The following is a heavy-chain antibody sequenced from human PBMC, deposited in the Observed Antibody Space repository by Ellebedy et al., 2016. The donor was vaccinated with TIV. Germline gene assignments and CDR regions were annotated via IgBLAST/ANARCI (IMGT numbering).Heavy chain of an antibody. CDR1: GYTFTGYY. V-gene: IGHV1-2*02. J-gene: IGHJ4*02. CDR2: INPNSGGT. Sequence: ASVKVSCXASGYTFTGYYMHWVRQAPGQGLEWMGWINPNSGGTNYAQKFQGRVTMTRDTSISTAYMELSRLRSDDTAVYYCARNMYSSGWVGYWGQGTLVTVSS. CDR3: ARNMYSSGWVGY. D-gene: IGHD6-19*01.